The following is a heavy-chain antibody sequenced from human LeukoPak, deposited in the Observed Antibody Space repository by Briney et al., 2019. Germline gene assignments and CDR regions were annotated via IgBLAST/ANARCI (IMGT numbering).Heavy chain of an antibody. Sequence: GGCLRLSCAASGFTFSSYAMSWVRQAPGKGLEWVSYITSSGDTIYYADPVKGRFTISRDNAKNSVHLQMNSLRAEDTAVYYCARVVHYGSEPAVGWGQGTMVTVSS. CDR2: ITSSGDTI. V-gene: IGHV3-48*04. CDR1: GFTFSSYA. D-gene: IGHD3-10*01. CDR3: ARVVHYGSEPAVG. J-gene: IGHJ4*02.